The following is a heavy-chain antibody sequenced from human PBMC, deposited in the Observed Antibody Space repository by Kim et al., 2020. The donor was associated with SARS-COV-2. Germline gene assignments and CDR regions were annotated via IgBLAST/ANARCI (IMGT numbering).Heavy chain of an antibody. Sequence: SETLSLTCTVSGGSISSGGYYWSWIRQHPGKGLEWIGYIYYSGSTYYNPSLKSRVTISVDTSKNQFSLKLSSVTAADTAVYYCARFHVVPAAMRYYYYYGMDVWGQGTTVTVSS. CDR1: GGSISSGGYY. CDR3: ARFHVVPAAMRYYYYYGMDV. J-gene: IGHJ6*02. CDR2: IYYSGST. D-gene: IGHD2-2*01. V-gene: IGHV4-31*03.